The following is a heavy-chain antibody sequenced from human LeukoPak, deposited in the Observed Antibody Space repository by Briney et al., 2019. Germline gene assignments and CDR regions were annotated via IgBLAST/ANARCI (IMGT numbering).Heavy chain of an antibody. CDR2: IYYSGST. CDR3: ARDYGGSSGRFDP. V-gene: IGHV4-59*01. CDR1: GGSISSYY. J-gene: IGHJ5*02. D-gene: IGHD6-13*01. Sequence: SETLSLTCTVSGGSISSYYWSWIRQPPGKGLEWIGYIYYSGSTNYNSSLKSRVTVSVDTSKNQFSLNLTSVTAADTAVYYCARDYGGSSGRFDPWGQGTLVTVSS.